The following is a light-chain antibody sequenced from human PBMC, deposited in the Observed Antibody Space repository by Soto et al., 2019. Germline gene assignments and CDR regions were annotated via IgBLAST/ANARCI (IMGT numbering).Light chain of an antibody. CDR1: QSVSGK. V-gene: IGKV3-15*01. CDR2: DAS. Sequence: EIVMTQSPATLSVSPGEGATLSCRASQSVSGKLAWYQHQPGQTHRLLIYDASTRATGIPARFSGSGSGTEFTLTISSPQSEDFAVYYCQQYNNWWTFGQGTKVEIK. CDR3: QQYNNWWT. J-gene: IGKJ1*01.